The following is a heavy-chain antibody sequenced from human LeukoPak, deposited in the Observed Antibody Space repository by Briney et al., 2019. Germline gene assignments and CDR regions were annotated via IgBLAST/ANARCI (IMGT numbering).Heavy chain of an antibody. V-gene: IGHV4-39*01. CDR1: GGSISNNNYY. Sequence: SETLSLTCTVSGGSISNNNYYWAWIRQPPGKGLECIGSIYYSGSPYYNPSLRSRITISVDTSKNQFSLRLSSVTAADTAVYYCATWRTAKTGFDYWGQGTLVTVSS. J-gene: IGHJ4*02. CDR3: ATWRTAKTGFDY. D-gene: IGHD1-1*01. CDR2: IYYSGSP.